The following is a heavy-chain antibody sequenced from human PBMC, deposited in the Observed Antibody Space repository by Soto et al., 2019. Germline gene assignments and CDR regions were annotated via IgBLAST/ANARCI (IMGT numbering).Heavy chain of an antibody. V-gene: IGHV3-23*01. D-gene: IGHD2-2*01. CDR1: RFTFSNYA. CDR2: INGSGAAT. Sequence: EVQLLVSGGGLVQPGGSLRLSCAASRFTFSNYAMSWVRQVPGKGLEWVSAINGSGAATYYADSVKGRFTISRDNSKNTLALQMNSRSAEDTAIYYWAKSLYCNSTSCHSAAHTNFFDYWGRGTLVTGSS. J-gene: IGHJ4*02. CDR3: AKSLYCNSTSCHSAAHTNFFDY.